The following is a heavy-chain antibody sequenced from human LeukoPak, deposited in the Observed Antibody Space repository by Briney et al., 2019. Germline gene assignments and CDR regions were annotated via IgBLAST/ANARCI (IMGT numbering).Heavy chain of an antibody. CDR2: IHQDGGEK. CDR3: ARSNRYCDTTTDCRGWWFDL. V-gene: IGHV3-7*05. D-gene: IGHD2/OR15-2a*01. Sequence: GGSLRLSCAASGFTFSSYCVTWVPQAPEKGLECVANIHQDGGEKSSVDSVRGRITISRDTAENTLYLQMSTLRAEDTAVYFWARSNRYCDTTTDCRGWWFDLWGQGTLVTVSA. CDR1: GFTFSSYC. J-gene: IGHJ5*02.